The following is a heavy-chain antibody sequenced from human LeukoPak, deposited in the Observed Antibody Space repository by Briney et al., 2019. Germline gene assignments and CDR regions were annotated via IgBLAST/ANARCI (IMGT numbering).Heavy chain of an antibody. J-gene: IGHJ4*02. CDR1: GFTFSNAW. CDR3: AKAWPAAGTFYS. Sequence: GGSLRLSCAASGFTFSNAWMNWVRQAPGKGLEWVSTILPGGGDTYYADSVKGRFTISRDTSKNTLYLQMNTLRVEDTAVYYCAKAWPAAGTFYSWGQGSLVTVSS. V-gene: IGHV3-23*01. D-gene: IGHD6-13*01. CDR2: ILPGGGDT.